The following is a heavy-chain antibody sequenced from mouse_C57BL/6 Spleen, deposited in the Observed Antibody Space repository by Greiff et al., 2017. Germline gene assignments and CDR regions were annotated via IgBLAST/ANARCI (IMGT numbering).Heavy chain of an antibody. D-gene: IGHD3-2*02. Sequence: EVQLVESGGGLVQPGGSMKLSCAASGFTFSDAWMDWVRQSPEKGLEWVAEIRNKANNHATYYAESVKGRFTISRDDSKSSVYLQMNSLRAEDTGIYYCTRQQLRLRGYYAMDYWGQGTSVTVSS. CDR3: TRQQLRLRGYYAMDY. J-gene: IGHJ4*01. CDR1: GFTFSDAW. CDR2: IRNKANNHAT. V-gene: IGHV6-6*01.